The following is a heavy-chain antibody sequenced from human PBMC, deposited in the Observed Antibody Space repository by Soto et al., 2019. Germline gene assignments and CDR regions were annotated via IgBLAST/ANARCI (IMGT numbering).Heavy chain of an antibody. V-gene: IGHV3-30-3*01. Sequence: PGGSLRLSCAASGFTFSSYAMHWVRQAPGKGLEWVAVISYDGSNKYYADSVKGRFTISRDNSKNTLYLQMNSLRAEDTAVYYCLPDYDRSGYTYWGQGTLVTVSS. D-gene: IGHD3-22*01. J-gene: IGHJ4*02. CDR2: ISYDGSNK. CDR1: GFTFSSYA. CDR3: LPDYDRSGYTY.